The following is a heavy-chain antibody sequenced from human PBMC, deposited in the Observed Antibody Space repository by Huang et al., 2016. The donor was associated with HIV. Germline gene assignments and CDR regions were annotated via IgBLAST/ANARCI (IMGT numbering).Heavy chain of an antibody. CDR1: GYTFRNYD. CDR3: ARGAVAGAGTLRY. CDR2: MNPKSGNT. V-gene: IGHV1-8*03. J-gene: IGHJ4*02. Sequence: QVQLVQSGAEVKKPGASVKVSCKASGYTFRNYDINWVRQATGQGLEWMGWMNPKSGNTGYAKKFQGRVTITRNTSISTADMELSSLRSEDTAVYYCARGAVAGAGTLRYWGQGTLVTVSS. D-gene: IGHD6-13*01.